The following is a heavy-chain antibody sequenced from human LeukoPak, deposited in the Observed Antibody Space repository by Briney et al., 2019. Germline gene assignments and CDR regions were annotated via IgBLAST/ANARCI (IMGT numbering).Heavy chain of an antibody. CDR3: ARGDTIFGASYYFDY. Sequence: SETLSLTCTVSGGXISSYYCSWIRQPPGKGLEWIGYIYYSGSTNYNPSLKSRVTISVDTSKNQFSLKLSSVTAADTAVYYCARGDTIFGASYYFDYWGQGTLVTVSS. CDR1: GGXISSYY. V-gene: IGHV4-59*08. J-gene: IGHJ4*02. CDR2: IYYSGST. D-gene: IGHD3-3*01.